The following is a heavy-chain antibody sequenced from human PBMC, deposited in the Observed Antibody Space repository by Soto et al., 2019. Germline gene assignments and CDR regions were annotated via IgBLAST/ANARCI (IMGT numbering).Heavy chain of an antibody. CDR1: GGSIRGFF. V-gene: IGHV4-4*07. J-gene: IGHJ6*02. Sequence: LSLTCTVSGGSIRGFFWTCVRQPPGMPLEGLGHVAASGSTAYNPSLRSRLSLSLDVSKNRFSLELTSVTAADTATYFCARGGSTHYYYGLDVWGQGTTVTVSS. CDR3: ARGGSTHYYYGLDV. CDR2: VAASGST.